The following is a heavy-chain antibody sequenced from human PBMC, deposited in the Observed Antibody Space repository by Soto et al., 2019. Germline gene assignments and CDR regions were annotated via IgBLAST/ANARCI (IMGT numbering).Heavy chain of an antibody. CDR3: ARGDSYDSSGPFSDAFDI. J-gene: IGHJ3*02. D-gene: IGHD3-22*01. V-gene: IGHV4-30-2*01. Sequence: PSETLSVTCAVSGGSIGSGGCCWSWIRQPPGRGLEWIGYIYHSGSTYYNPTLKTRVTISRDNAKKSLYLQMNSLRAEDTAVYYCARGDSYDSSGPFSDAFDILGHGTIVTVSS. CDR2: IYHSGST. CDR1: GGSIGSGGCC.